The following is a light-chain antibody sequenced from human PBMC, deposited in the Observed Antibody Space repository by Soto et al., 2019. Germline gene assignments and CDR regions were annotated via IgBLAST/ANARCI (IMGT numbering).Light chain of an antibody. Sequence: SALAQPASMSGSPGQSITISCTGSGSDIATFNYVSWYQQYPGKAPKLLIYQVTSRASRVSHRFSGSKSGNTAALTISGLQPEDEAEYYCNSYSSTSFYVFGTGTKVTVL. J-gene: IGLJ1*01. CDR1: GSDIATFNY. CDR3: NSYSSTSFYV. V-gene: IGLV2-14*01. CDR2: QVT.